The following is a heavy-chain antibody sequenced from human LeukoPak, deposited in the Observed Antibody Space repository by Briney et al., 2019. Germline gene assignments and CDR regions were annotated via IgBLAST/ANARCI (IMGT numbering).Heavy chain of an antibody. D-gene: IGHD6-13*01. J-gene: IGHJ4*02. CDR2: INPNGGGT. V-gene: IGHV1-2*02. CDR3: ARDIAAGSYYFDY. Sequence: ASVKVSCKASGYTFTSYDINWVRQAPGQGLEWMGWINPNGGGTNYAQKFQGRVTMTRDTSISTAYMELSRLRSDDTAVYYCARDIAAGSYYFDYWGQGTLVTVSS. CDR1: GYTFTSYD.